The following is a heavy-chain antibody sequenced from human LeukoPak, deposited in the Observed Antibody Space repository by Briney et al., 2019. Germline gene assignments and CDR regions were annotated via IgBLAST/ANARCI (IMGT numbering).Heavy chain of an antibody. CDR2: INPSSGAT. J-gene: IGHJ4*02. CDR1: GYTFTGYY. Sequence: ASVKVSCKASGYTFTGYYMHWVRQAPGQGLEWMGMINPSSGATSYAQKFQGRVTMTRDTSTSTAYMYLSRLRSEDTAVYSCARQGQAQPMFYEFVWGTPPLFDYWGEKPLLTVSS. V-gene: IGHV1-46*03. D-gene: IGHD3-16*01. CDR3: ARQGQAQPMFYEFVWGTPPLFDY.